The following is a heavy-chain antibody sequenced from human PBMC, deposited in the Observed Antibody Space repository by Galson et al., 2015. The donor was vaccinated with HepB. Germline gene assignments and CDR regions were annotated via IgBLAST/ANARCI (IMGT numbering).Heavy chain of an antibody. Sequence: SVKVSCKASGYTFTSYGISWVRQAPGQGLEWMGWISAYNGNTNYAQKLQGRVTMTTDTSTSTAYMELRSLRSDDTAVYYCARDGTYDYAFDAFDIWGQGTMVTVSS. D-gene: IGHD4-17*01. CDR2: ISAYNGNT. CDR1: GYTFTSYG. CDR3: ARDGTYDYAFDAFDI. V-gene: IGHV1-18*01. J-gene: IGHJ3*02.